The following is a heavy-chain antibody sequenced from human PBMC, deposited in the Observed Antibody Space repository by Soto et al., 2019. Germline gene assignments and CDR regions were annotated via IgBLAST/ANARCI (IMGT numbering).Heavy chain of an antibody. CDR3: ATLSSGWQYDSFYF. CDR1: GGSFSAYF. D-gene: IGHD6-19*01. CDR2: INHSGST. V-gene: IGHV4-34*01. J-gene: IGHJ2*01. Sequence: QVQLQQWGAGLLKPSETLSLTCAVYGGSFSAYFWSWIRQPPGKGLEWIGEINHSGSTDYNPSLTPPPVLSADTSNSQVSLTLTAVTAADTAVYSCATLSSGWQYDSFYFWGRGTPVPVSS.